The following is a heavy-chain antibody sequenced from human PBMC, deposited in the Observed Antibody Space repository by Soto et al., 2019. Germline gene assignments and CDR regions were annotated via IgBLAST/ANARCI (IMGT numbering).Heavy chain of an antibody. CDR3: AKAPFRGGASPPGAY. Sequence: GGSLRLSCAASGFTFSSYGMHWVRQAPGKGLEWVAVISYDGSNKYYADSVKGRFTISRDNSKNTLYLQMNSLRAEDTAVYYCAKAPFRGGASPPGAYWGQGTLVTVSS. V-gene: IGHV3-30*18. D-gene: IGHD1-26*01. J-gene: IGHJ4*02. CDR2: ISYDGSNK. CDR1: GFTFSSYG.